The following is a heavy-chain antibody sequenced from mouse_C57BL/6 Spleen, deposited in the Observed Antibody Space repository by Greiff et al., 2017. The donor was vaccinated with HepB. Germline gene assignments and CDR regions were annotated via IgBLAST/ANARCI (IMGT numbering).Heavy chain of an antibody. J-gene: IGHJ4*01. CDR3: TSFYDYDAMDY. CDR1: GFTFSSYA. V-gene: IGHV5-9-1*02. CDR2: ISSGGDYI. Sequence: DVQLVESGEGLVKPGGSLKLSCAASGFTFSSYAMSWVRQTPEKRLEWVAYISSGGDYIYYADTVKGRFTISRDNARNTLYLQMSSLKSEDTAMYYCTSFYDYDAMDYWGQGTSVTVSS. D-gene: IGHD2-10*01.